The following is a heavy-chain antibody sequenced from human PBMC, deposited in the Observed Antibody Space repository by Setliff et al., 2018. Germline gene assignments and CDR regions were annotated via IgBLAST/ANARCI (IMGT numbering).Heavy chain of an antibody. Sequence: PSETLSLTCTVSGGAMNSYYLSWIRQPPGKGLEWIGDIYDTGRTNYNPSLKSRVTISVDTSKNQFSLQLPSVTAADTAVYYCARDGYYGSGIYYPLAFWGQGTLVTVSS. CDR3: ARDGYYGSGIYYPLAF. CDR1: GGAMNSYY. D-gene: IGHD3-10*01. V-gene: IGHV4-59*01. J-gene: IGHJ4*02. CDR2: IYDTGRT.